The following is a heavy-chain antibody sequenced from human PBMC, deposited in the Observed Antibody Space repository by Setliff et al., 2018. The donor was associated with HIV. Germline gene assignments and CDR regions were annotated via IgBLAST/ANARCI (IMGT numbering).Heavy chain of an antibody. CDR3: ATVSGYYWQYFDY. V-gene: IGHV4-38-2*01. CDR1: GYSISSGYY. D-gene: IGHD3-22*01. CDR2: IYHSGST. Sequence: KASETLSLTCAVSGYSISSGYYWGWIRQPPGKGLEWIGHIYHSGSTSYNPSLKSRATISVDTSKNQFSLKLSSVTAADTAVYYCATVSGYYWQYFDYWGPGTLVTVSS. J-gene: IGHJ4*02.